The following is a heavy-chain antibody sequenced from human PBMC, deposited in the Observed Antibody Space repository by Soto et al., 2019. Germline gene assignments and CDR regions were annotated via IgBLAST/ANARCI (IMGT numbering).Heavy chain of an antibody. CDR2: VDHSGRT. V-gene: IGHV4-38-2*01. Sequence: SETLSLTCAVSGYSINSDYYWGWVRQPPGKGLEWIGSVDHSGRTYYSPSLRSRLTIFIDTSKNQFSLRLTSVTAADTAMYFCAKKGYYPSGKINLFDSWGPGTLVTVSS. CDR3: AKKGYYPSGKINLFDS. CDR1: GYSINSDYY. D-gene: IGHD3-10*01. J-gene: IGHJ4*02.